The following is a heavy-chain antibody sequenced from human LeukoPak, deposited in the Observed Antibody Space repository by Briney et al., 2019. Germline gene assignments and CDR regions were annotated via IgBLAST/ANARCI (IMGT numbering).Heavy chain of an antibody. CDR1: GGSISSNSYY. CDR3: ARDWSGYYDSSGYSPVDI. D-gene: IGHD3-22*01. J-gene: IGHJ3*02. V-gene: IGHV4-39*07. Sequence: KPSETLSLTCTVSGGSISSNSYYWGWIRQPPGKGLEWIGSIYYSGSTYYNPSLKSRVTISVDTSKNQFSLKLSSVTAADTAVYYCARDWSGYYDSSGYSPVDIWGQGTMVTVSS. CDR2: IYYSGST.